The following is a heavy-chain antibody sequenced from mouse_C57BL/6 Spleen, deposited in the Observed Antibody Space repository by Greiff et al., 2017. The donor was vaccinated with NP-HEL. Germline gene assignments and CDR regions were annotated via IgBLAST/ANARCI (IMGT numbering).Heavy chain of an antibody. D-gene: IGHD4-1*01. CDR2: IYPGSGNT. V-gene: IGHV1-84*01. CDR1: GYTFTDYY. J-gene: IGHJ3*01. Sequence: QVPLQPSLPALVKPGASVKISCKASGYTFTDYYINWVKQRPGQGLEWIGWIYPGSGNTKYNEKFKGKATLTVDTSSSTAYMQLSSLTSEDSAVYFCARSGNWDWFAYWGQGTLVTVSA. CDR3: ARSGNWDWFAY.